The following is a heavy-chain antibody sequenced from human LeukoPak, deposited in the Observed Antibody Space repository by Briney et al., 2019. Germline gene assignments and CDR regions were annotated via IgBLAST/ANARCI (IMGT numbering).Heavy chain of an antibody. V-gene: IGHV1-46*01. CDR1: GYTFTSYY. D-gene: IGHD4-23*01. CDR2: VNPSGGST. Sequence: ASVKVSCKASGYTFTSYYMHWVRQAPGQGLEWMGIVNPSGGSTSYAQKFQGRVTMTGDTSTSTVYMELSSLRSEDTAVYYCARMLGNPYYYFDYWGQGTLVTVSS. J-gene: IGHJ4*02. CDR3: ARMLGNPYYYFDY.